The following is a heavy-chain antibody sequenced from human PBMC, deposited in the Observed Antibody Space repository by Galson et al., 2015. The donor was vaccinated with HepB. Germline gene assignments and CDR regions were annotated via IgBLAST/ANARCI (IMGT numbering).Heavy chain of an antibody. CDR2: IDWDDDK. V-gene: IGHV2-70*11. Sequence: PALVKPTQTLTLACTFSGFSLSTSGVGVGWIRQPPGKALEWLARIDWDDDKYYSTSLKTRLTISKDTSKNQVVLTMTNMDPVDTATYYCARMMADPLRRGVPFDYWGQGTLVTVSS. CDR3: ARMMADPLRRGVPFDY. CDR1: GFSLSTSGVG. D-gene: IGHD3-10*01. J-gene: IGHJ4*02.